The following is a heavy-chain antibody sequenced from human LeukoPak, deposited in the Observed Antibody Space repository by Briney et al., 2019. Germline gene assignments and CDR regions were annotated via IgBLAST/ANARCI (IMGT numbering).Heavy chain of an antibody. D-gene: IGHD2-2*01. CDR1: GGSISSSSYY. CDR3: ASVVPAAKFDY. V-gene: IGHV4-39*01. CDR2: IYYSGST. Sequence: SETLSLTCTVSGGSISSSSYYWGWIRQPPGKGLEWIGSIYYSGSTFYNPSLKSRVTISLDTSKNQFSLRLSSVSAADTAVYYCASVVPAAKFDYWGQGTLVTVSS. J-gene: IGHJ4*02.